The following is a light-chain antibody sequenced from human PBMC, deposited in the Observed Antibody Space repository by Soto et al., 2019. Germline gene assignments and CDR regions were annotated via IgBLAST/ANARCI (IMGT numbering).Light chain of an antibody. V-gene: IGLV2-8*01. CDR1: SSDVGGYEY. CDR2: EVT. Sequence: QSALTQPPSASGSPGQSVTISCTGTSSDVGGYEYVSWYQQHPGKAPKLLIFEVTARPSGVPDRFSGSKSGNTASLTVSGLQTEDEADYYCSSYAGINNLIFGGGTKLTVL. CDR3: SSYAGINNLI. J-gene: IGLJ2*01.